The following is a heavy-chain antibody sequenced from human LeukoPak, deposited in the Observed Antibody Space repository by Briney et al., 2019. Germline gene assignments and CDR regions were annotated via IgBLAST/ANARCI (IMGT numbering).Heavy chain of an antibody. CDR1: GYSISSGYY. CDR3: ARGTSYRAVGATTPWYFDL. J-gene: IGHJ2*01. D-gene: IGHD1-26*01. CDR2: IYHSGST. V-gene: IGHV4-38-2*01. Sequence: SETLSLTCAVSGYSISSGYYWGWIRQPPGKGLEWIGSIYHSGSTFYNPSLKSRVTISVDTSKNQFSLKLSSVTAADTAVYYCARGTSYRAVGATTPWYFDLWGRGTLVTVSS.